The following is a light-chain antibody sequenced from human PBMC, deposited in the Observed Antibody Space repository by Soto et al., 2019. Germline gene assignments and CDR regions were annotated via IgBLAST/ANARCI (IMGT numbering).Light chain of an antibody. V-gene: IGKV1-33*01. Sequence: DIQMTQSPPSLSASVGDSVTITCQATQNIRNYLNWYQHKPGRAPKLLIYDGSSLQTGVPSRFSGSGAGTDFTLIITGLQSEDAATYYCQQYDYVPLTFGGGTKVEI. J-gene: IGKJ4*01. CDR3: QQYDYVPLT. CDR1: QNIRNY. CDR2: DGS.